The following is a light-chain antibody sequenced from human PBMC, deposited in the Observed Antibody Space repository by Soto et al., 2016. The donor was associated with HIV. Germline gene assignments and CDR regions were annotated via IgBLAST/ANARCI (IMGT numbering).Light chain of an antibody. CDR2: DDT. CDR3: QVWDSSSDQVV. V-gene: IGLV3-21*03. Sequence: SYELTQPPSVSVAPGKTARITCGGNDIESRDVNWYQQKPGQAPVLVVYDDTDRPSVIPERFSGSNSGNTATLTISRVEGADEADFYCQVWDSSSDQVVFGGGTKLTVL. CDR1: DIESRD. J-gene: IGLJ2*01.